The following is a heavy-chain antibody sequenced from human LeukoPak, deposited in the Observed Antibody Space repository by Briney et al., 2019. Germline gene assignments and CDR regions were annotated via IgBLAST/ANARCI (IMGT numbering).Heavy chain of an antibody. CDR1: GFSFNNYA. V-gene: IGHV3-23*01. Sequence: GGPLRLSCVASGFSFNNYAMNWVRQAPGKGLEWVSLIIGSSGSAFYADSVKGRFTISRDKSKNTLYLQMNSLRAEDTAVYYCAKGAYDYIEIAYFDYWGQGSLVTVSS. CDR2: IIGSSGSA. CDR3: AKGAYDYIEIAYFDY. J-gene: IGHJ4*02. D-gene: IGHD5-12*01.